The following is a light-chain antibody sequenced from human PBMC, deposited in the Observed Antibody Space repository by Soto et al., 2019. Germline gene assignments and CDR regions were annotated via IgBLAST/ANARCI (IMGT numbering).Light chain of an antibody. CDR3: VTRDGNLSASV. CDR1: SSKIENNY. CDR2: EDN. Sequence: QSVLTQPPSVSTAPGQTVTLSCSGGSSKIENNYVSWYQHFPGTAPKLLIYEDNNRPSGIPDLFSGSKSGTSATLGITGLQTGDEADYDCVTRDGNLSASVFGGGTKLIVL. J-gene: IGLJ2*01. V-gene: IGLV1-51*02.